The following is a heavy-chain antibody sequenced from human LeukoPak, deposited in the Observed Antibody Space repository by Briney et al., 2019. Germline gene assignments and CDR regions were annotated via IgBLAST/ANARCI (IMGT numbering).Heavy chain of an antibody. J-gene: IGHJ4*02. D-gene: IGHD3-22*01. CDR2: ISSRSSTI. CDR1: GFRLSDFN. Sequence: TGGSLRLSCAASGFRLSDFNMNWVCQAPGKGLEWVSYISSRSSTIYYADSVKGRFTISRDNSKNTLYLQMNSLRAEDTAVYYCARGNTYYYDSTLGYWGQGTLVTVSS. CDR3: ARGNTYYYDSTLGY. V-gene: IGHV3-48*01.